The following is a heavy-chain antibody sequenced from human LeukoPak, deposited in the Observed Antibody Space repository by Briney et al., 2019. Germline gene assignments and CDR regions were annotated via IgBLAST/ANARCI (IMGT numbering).Heavy chain of an antibody. J-gene: IGHJ4*02. CDR3: TTEGTKNDY. CDR2: IKSETDGGTT. Sequence: PGGSLRLSCGASGFIFSNAWMSWVRQAPGKGLEWVGRIKSETDGGTTDYAAPVKGRFTISRDDSKNTVFLQMDSLKIEDTAVYYCTTEGTKNDYWGQGTLVTVSS. CDR1: GFIFSNAW. D-gene: IGHD1-1*01. V-gene: IGHV3-15*01.